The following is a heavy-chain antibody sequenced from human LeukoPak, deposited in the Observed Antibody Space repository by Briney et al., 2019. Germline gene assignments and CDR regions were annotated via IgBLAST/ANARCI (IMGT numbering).Heavy chain of an antibody. V-gene: IGHV1-24*01. CDR3: ATSRRRYSDWLLTDY. CDR1: GYTLTELS. D-gene: IGHD3-9*01. Sequence: GASVKVSCKVSGYTLTELSMHWVRQAPGKGLEWMGGFDPEDGETIYAQKFQGRVTMTEDTSTDTAYMELSSLRSEDTAVYYCATSRRRYSDWLLTDYWGQGTLVTVSS. J-gene: IGHJ4*02. CDR2: FDPEDGET.